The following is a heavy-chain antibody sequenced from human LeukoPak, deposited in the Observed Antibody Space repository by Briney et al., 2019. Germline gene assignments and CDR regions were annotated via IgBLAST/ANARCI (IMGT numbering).Heavy chain of an antibody. CDR3: ARDPYSGGYGAYYYYYMDV. Sequence: GGSLRLSCAASGFTFSSYDMNWVRQAPGKGLEWVSYISTSGSTTYYADSVRGRFTISRDNAENSLYLQMNSLRDEDTAVYYCARDPYSGGYGAYYYYYMDVWGKGTTVTVSS. CDR2: ISTSGSTT. D-gene: IGHD6-19*01. CDR1: GFTFSSYD. V-gene: IGHV3-48*03. J-gene: IGHJ6*03.